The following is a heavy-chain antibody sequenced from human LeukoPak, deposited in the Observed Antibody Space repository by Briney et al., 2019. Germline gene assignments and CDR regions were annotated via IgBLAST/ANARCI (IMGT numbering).Heavy chain of an antibody. D-gene: IGHD3-22*01. V-gene: IGHV3-23*01. CDR2: IRDSGGST. CDR3: AKDQNSYDRRGYYPPFDH. J-gene: IGHJ4*02. CDR1: GFTFSSYA. Sequence: GGSLRLSCAASGFTFSSYAMSWVRQALGKGLEWVSAIRDSGGSTYYADSVKGRFTISRDNSKNTLYLQMNSLRAEDTAVYYCAKDQNSYDRRGYYPPFDHWGQGTLVTVSS.